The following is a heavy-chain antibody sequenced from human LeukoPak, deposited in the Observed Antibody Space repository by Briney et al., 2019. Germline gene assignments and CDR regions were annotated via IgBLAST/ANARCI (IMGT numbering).Heavy chain of an antibody. CDR2: IIPIFGTA. J-gene: IGHJ3*02. D-gene: IGHD3-3*01. CDR1: GGTFSSYA. V-gene: IGHV1-69*05. Sequence: SVKVSCKASGGTFSSYAISRVRQAPGQGLEWMGRIIPIFGTANYAQKFQGRVTITTDKSTSTAYMELSSLRSEDTAVYYCARLDAYYDFWSGYYPDDAFDIWGQGTMVTVSS. CDR3: ARLDAYYDFWSGYYPDDAFDI.